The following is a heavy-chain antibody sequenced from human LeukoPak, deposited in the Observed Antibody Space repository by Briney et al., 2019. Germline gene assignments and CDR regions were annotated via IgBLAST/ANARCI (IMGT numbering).Heavy chain of an antibody. CDR1: GFTFSSYS. CDR3: GSQTIYDSSGTQLDY. CDR2: ISSSSSYI. Sequence: PGGSLRLSCAASGFTFSSYSMNWVRQAPGKGLEWVSSISSSSSYIYYADSVKGRFTISRDNAKNSLYLQMNSLRAEDTAVYYCGSQTIYDSSGTQLDYWGQGTLVTVSS. J-gene: IGHJ4*02. D-gene: IGHD3-22*01. V-gene: IGHV3-21*01.